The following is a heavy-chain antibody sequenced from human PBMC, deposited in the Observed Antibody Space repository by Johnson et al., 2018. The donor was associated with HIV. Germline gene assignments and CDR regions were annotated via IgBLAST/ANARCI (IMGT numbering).Heavy chain of an antibody. CDR3: ARDSNRYAFDI. J-gene: IGHJ3*02. CDR1: GFTFSSYG. Sequence: QMLLVESGGGVVQPGRSLRLSCAASGFTFSSYGMHWVRQAPGKGLEWVAFIRYAGSNKYYADSVKGRFTISRDNSKNTLYLKMNSLRAEDTAVYYCARDSNRYAFDIWGQGTMVTVSS. V-gene: IGHV3-30*02. D-gene: IGHD2-8*01. CDR2: IRYAGSNK.